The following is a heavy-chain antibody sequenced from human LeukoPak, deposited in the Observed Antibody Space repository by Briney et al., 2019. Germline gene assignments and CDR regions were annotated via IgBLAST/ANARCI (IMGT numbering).Heavy chain of an antibody. D-gene: IGHD1-1*01. V-gene: IGHV4-4*07. CDR2: IYTGGST. CDR1: GCSISSYY. Sequence: SETLSLTCTVSGCSISSYYWSWIRQPAGKGLEWIGRIYTGGSTNYNPSLKSRVTISLNTSNKQSHLNLTYVTAADTAVYYCGRFTPHGYGWVGYNRFDPWGQGTLVTVSS. J-gene: IGHJ5*02. CDR3: GRFTPHGYGWVGYNRFDP.